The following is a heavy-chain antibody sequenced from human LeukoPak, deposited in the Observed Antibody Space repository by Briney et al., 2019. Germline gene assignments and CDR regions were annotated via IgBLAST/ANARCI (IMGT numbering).Heavy chain of an antibody. D-gene: IGHD2-15*01. CDR1: GFTFDDYG. J-gene: IGHJ4*02. CDR3: ASGGICYGAAFEF. Sequence: PGGSLSLSCAGSGFTFDDYGMSWVRQAPGKGLEWVSGINWNGGSIGYADSVKGRFTISRDNAKNSLYLQMNSLRAEDTASYYCASGGICYGAAFEFWGQGTLVTVSS. V-gene: IGHV3-20*04. CDR2: INWNGGSI.